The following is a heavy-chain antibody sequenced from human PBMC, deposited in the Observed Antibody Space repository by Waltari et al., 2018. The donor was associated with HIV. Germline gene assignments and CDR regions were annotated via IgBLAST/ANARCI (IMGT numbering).Heavy chain of an antibody. CDR2: IDPSDSYT. CDR3: ARHPPPGIAAPDWFDP. CDR1: GYSFTSYW. Sequence: EVQLVQSGAEVKKPGESLRISCKGSGYSFTSYWISWVRQTPGKGLEWMGRIDPSDSYTNYSPSFQGHVTISADKSISTAYLQWSSLKASDTAMYYCARHPPPGIAAPDWFDPWGQGTLVTVSS. J-gene: IGHJ5*02. V-gene: IGHV5-10-1*01. D-gene: IGHD6-13*01.